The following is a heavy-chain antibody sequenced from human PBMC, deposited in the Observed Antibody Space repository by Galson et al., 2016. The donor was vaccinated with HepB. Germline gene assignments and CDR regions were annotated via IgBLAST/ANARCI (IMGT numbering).Heavy chain of an antibody. Sequence: SLRLSCAASGFTFSDYYMSWIRQAPGKGLEWASYISGGSRYTNYADSVKGRFTISRDNAKNSLYLQMTSLRVEDTALYYCARSTMTTVNWFDPWGQGTLVTVSS. V-gene: IGHV3-11*06. CDR2: ISGGSRYT. CDR3: ARSTMTTVNWFDP. J-gene: IGHJ5*02. CDR1: GFTFSDYY. D-gene: IGHD4-11*01.